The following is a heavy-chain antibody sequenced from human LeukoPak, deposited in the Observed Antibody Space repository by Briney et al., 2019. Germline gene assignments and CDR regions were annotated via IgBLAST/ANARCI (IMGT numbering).Heavy chain of an antibody. CDR1: GFTSGRHA. V-gene: IGHV3-23*01. Sequence: GGSLRLSCSASGFTSGRHAMSCVRQAPGKGLEWVSGITGGGGIANYADSVRGRFTISRYNSTNTIYPQMNSRRADGTAVYYCAKDPIFGEAQIIYYFDYWGQGSLVTVSS. CDR2: ITGGGGIA. CDR3: AKDPIFGEAQIIYYFDY. J-gene: IGHJ4*02. D-gene: IGHD3-10*02.